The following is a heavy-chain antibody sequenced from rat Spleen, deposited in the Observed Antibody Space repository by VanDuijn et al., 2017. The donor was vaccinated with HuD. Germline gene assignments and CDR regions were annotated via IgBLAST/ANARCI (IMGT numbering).Heavy chain of an antibody. D-gene: IGHD5-1*01. CDR1: DYSITTNY. CDR2: IDIPGST. J-gene: IGHJ3*01. CDR3: TRSVSGSSGFVY. Sequence: EVQLQESGPGLVKPSQSLSLTCSVTDYSITTNYWGWIRKFPGNKLEWMGFIDIPGSTTYNPSLKSRISITRDTSKNQFFLQVNSVTTEDTGTYYCTRSVSGSSGFVYWGQGTLVTVSS. V-gene: IGHV3-3*01.